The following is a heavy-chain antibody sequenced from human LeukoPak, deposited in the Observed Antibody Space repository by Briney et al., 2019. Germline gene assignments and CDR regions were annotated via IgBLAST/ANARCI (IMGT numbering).Heavy chain of an antibody. V-gene: IGHV3-30*03. J-gene: IGHJ1*01. CDR3: STDGTPKFEH. Sequence: GGSLRLSCAASGFVFNYYGVVWFRQSPGKGLEWVATISYDERGKHYADSVQGRFTISRDNSKSVLYLQLDYLRPEDTAVYYCSTDGTPKFEHWGQGTLVTVSS. CDR2: ISYDERGK. D-gene: IGHD3-16*01. CDR1: GFVFNYYG.